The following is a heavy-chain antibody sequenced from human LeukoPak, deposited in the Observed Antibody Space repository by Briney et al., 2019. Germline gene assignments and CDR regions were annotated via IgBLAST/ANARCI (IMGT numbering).Heavy chain of an antibody. J-gene: IGHJ4*02. D-gene: IGHD6-19*01. CDR2: ISGSGGST. Sequence: GGSLRLSCAASGFTFSSYAMSWVRQAPGKGLEWVSAISGSGGSTYYADSVKGRFTISRDNSKDTLYLQMNSLRAEDTAVYYCAKLIAVGRYYFDYWGQGTLVTVSS. V-gene: IGHV3-23*01. CDR1: GFTFSSYA. CDR3: AKLIAVGRYYFDY.